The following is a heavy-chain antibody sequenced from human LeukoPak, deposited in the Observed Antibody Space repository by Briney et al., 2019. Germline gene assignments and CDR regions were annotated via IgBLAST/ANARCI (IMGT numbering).Heavy chain of an antibody. CDR1: GGSISSSSYY. CDR2: IFYSGST. CDR3: ARQLYVSGSYYAPMDV. Sequence: SETLSLTCTVSGGSISSSSYYWGWIRQPPGKGLEWIGNIFYSGSTYYNPSLKSRVTISIDTSKNQFSLKLTSVTAADTAVYFCARQLYVSGSYYAPMDVWGKGTTVMISS. J-gene: IGHJ6*03. V-gene: IGHV4-39*01. D-gene: IGHD3-10*01.